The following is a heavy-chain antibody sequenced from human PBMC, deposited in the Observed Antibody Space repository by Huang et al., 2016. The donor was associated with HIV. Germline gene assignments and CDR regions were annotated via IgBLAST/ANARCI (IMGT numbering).Heavy chain of an antibody. J-gene: IGHJ4*02. D-gene: IGHD1-7*01. CDR1: GFTRSKFG. CDR3: AKEGWPSQNYPFFDS. V-gene: IGHV3-30*02. CDR2: IRYDGTNT. Sequence: VESGGSLRLSCAVSGFTRSKFGMHWVRQAPGKGLQCVAFIRYDGTNTYYPDSLRGRFTISRDISNNTVFLQMDSLRPEDTAVYYCAKEGWPSQNYPFFDSWGQGALVIVSS.